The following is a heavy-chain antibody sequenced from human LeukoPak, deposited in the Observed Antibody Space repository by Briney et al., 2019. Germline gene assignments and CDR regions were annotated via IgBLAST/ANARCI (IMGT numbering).Heavy chain of an antibody. CDR2: ISAYNGNT. Sequence: ASVKVSCKASGYTFTSYGISWVRQAPGQGLEWMGWISAYNGNTHYAQKLQGRVTMTTDTSTSTVYMELRSLRSDDTAVYYCARELHSGSYYFDYWGQGTLVTVSS. J-gene: IGHJ4*02. CDR1: GYTFTSYG. CDR3: ARELHSGSYYFDY. D-gene: IGHD1-26*01. V-gene: IGHV1-18*01.